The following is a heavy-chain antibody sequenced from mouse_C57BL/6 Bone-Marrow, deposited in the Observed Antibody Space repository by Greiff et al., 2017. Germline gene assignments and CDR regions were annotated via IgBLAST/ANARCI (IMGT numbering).Heavy chain of an antibody. V-gene: IGHV1-39*01. Sequence: EVKLVESGPELVKPGASVKISCKASGYSFTDYNMNWVKQSNGKSLEWIGVINPNYGTTRYNQKFKGKATLTVDQSSSTAYMQLNSLTSEDSAVYYCARGYDYDYAMDYWGQGTSVTVSS. J-gene: IGHJ4*01. CDR2: INPNYGTT. CDR1: GYSFTDYN. CDR3: ARGYDYDYAMDY. D-gene: IGHD2-4*01.